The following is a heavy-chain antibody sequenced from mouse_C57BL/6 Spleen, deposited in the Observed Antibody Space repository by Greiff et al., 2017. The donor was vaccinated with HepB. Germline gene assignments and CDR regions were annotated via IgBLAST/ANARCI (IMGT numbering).Heavy chain of an antibody. V-gene: IGHV1-55*01. CDR3: AMPLYYGSSFYAMDY. CDR1: GYTFTSYW. CDR2: IDPGSGST. Sequence: QVHVKQPGAELVKPGASVKMSCKASGYTFTSYWITWVKQRPGQGLEWIGDIDPGSGSTKYNEKFKSKATLTVDTSSSTAYMQLSSLTSEDSAVLYCAMPLYYGSSFYAMDYWGQGTSVTVAS. J-gene: IGHJ4*01. D-gene: IGHD1-1*01.